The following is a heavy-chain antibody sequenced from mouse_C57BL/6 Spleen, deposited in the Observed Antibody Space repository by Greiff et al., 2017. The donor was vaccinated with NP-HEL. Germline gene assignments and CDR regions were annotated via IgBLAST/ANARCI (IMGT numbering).Heavy chain of an antibody. CDR2: ILPGSGRT. CDR1: GYTFTGYW. Sequence: QVQLQQPGAELMMPGASVKLSCKASGYTFTGYWIDWVKQRPGHGLEWIGEILPGSGRTNYNEKFKGKATFTADTSSNTAYMQLSSLTTEASAVSYCASSRRTTVVDWDFDVWGTGTTLTVSS. CDR3: ASSRRTTVVDWDFDV. D-gene: IGHD1-1*01. V-gene: IGHV1-9*01. J-gene: IGHJ1*03.